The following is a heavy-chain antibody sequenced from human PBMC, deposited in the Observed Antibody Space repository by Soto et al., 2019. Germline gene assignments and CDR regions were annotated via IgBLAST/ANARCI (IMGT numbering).Heavy chain of an antibody. CDR2: MNPNSGNT. CDR3: ARGGQYYDRGYYFDY. CDR1: GYTLTSYD. Sequence: ASVKVSCEASGYTLTSYDINWVRQATGQGLEWMGWMNPNSGNTGYAQKFQGRVTMTRNTSISTAYMELSSLRSEDTAVYYCARGGQYYDRGYYFDYWGQGTLVTVSS. J-gene: IGHJ4*02. V-gene: IGHV1-8*01. D-gene: IGHD3-22*01.